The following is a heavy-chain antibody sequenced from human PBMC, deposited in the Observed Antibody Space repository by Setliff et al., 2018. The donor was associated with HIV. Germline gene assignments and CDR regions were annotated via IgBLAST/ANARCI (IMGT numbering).Heavy chain of an antibody. V-gene: IGHV3-30*02. D-gene: IGHD1-20*01. CDR2: IQYDESNK. CDR1: GNTFTKYY. J-gene: IGHJ6*03. CDR3: AKSFNSGPTNWNIDV. Sequence: SCKASGNTFTKYYMHWVQQAPGQGLDWVTFIQYDESNKYYGDSVRGRFTISRDNSKNTLYLQMNSLRSEDTAVYFCAKSFNSGPTNWNIDVWGTGTTVTVSS.